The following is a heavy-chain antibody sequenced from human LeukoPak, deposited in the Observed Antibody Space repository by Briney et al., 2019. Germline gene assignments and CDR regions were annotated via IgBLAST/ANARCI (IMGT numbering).Heavy chain of an antibody. CDR2: VSLSGLT. Sequence: PSGTLSLTCGESGGSITSTNWWSWVRQPPGQGLEWIGEVSLSGLTNYNPSLSSRVIMALDTSKNHLSLHLTSVTAADTAVYYCSRENVAFSPFGYWGQGYLVTVLS. V-gene: IGHV4-4*02. CDR1: GGSITSTNW. J-gene: IGHJ4*02. D-gene: IGHD2-21*01. CDR3: SRENVAFSPFGY.